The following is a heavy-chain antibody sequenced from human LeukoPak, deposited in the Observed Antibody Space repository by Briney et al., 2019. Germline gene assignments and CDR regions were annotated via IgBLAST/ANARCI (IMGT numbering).Heavy chain of an antibody. D-gene: IGHD2-21*02. CDR2: FDPEDGET. J-gene: IGHJ4*02. Sequence: ASVKVSCTVSGYTLTELSMHWVRQAPGKGLEWMGGFDPEDGETIYAQKFQGRVTMTEDTSTDTAYMELSSLRSEDTAVYYCATSKGLLLSLDYWGQGTLVTVSS. V-gene: IGHV1-24*01. CDR3: ATSKGLLLSLDY. CDR1: GYTLTELS.